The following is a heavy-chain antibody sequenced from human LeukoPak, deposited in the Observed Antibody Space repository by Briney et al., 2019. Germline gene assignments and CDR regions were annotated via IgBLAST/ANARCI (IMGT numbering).Heavy chain of an antibody. J-gene: IGHJ5*02. Sequence: GGSHSPLHAPASPTLTSYSMESVSQAPGKWLEWVSSISSSSSYIYYADSMKGRFTISRDHAKNSLYLQMNSLRAEDTAVYYCARVSHYDSSGYYPGVGFDPWGEGTLVTVSS. V-gene: IGHV3-21*01. D-gene: IGHD3-22*01. CDR3: ARVSHYDSSGYYPGVGFDP. CDR2: ISSSSSYI. CDR1: ASPTLTSYS.